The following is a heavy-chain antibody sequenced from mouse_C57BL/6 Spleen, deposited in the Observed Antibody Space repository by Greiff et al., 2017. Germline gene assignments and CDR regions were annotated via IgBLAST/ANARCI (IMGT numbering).Heavy chain of an antibody. CDR3: AKSPAYYSNYGGYFDG. CDR2: IYPGSGST. Sequence: VQLQQPGAELVKPGASVKMSCTASGYTFTSYWITWVKQRPGQGLEWIGDIYPGSGSTNYNAKFKSKATLTVDTSSSTAYMQLRRLTSADSAVYYWAKSPAYYSNYGGYFDGWGTGTTVTVSS. CDR1: GYTFTSYW. D-gene: IGHD2-5*01. V-gene: IGHV1-55*01. J-gene: IGHJ1*03.